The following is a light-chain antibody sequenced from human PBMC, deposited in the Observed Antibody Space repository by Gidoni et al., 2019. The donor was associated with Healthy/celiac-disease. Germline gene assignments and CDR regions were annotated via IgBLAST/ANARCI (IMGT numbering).Light chain of an antibody. V-gene: IGKV3-15*01. J-gene: IGKJ1*01. CDR2: GAS. Sequence: EIVITQSPATLSVSPGVRATLSCRASQSVSSNLAWYQQKPGQAPRLLIYGASTRTTGIPARFSGSGSGTEFTLTISSLQSEDFAVYYCQQYNNWPRRTFGQGTKVEIK. CDR1: QSVSSN. CDR3: QQYNNWPRRT.